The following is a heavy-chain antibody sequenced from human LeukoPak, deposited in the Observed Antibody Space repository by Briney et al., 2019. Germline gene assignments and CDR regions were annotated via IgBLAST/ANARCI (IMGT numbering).Heavy chain of an antibody. V-gene: IGHV3-7*01. CDR3: ARDPGVNYYDSSGYSFP. CDR2: IKQDGSEK. CDR1: GFTFSSYW. D-gene: IGHD3-22*01. Sequence: PGGSLRLSCAASGFTFSSYWMSWVRQAPGKGLEWVANIKQDGSEKYYVDSVKGRFTISRDNAKNSLYLQMNSLRAEDTAVYYCARDPGVNYYDSSGYSFPWGQGTLVTVSS. J-gene: IGHJ5*02.